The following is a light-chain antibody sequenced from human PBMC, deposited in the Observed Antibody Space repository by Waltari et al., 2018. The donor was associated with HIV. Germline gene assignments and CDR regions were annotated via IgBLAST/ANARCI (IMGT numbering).Light chain of an antibody. CDR3: MQALQTPWT. CDR2: LGS. Sequence: DIVMTQSPLSLHVTPGEPASISCSSSQSLLQSNGYNYLGWYLQKPGQSPQLLIYLGSNRASGVPDRFSGSASGTDFTLKISRVEADDVGVYYCMQALQTPWTFGPGTKVEIK. J-gene: IGKJ1*01. V-gene: IGKV2-28*01. CDR1: QSLLQSNGYNY.